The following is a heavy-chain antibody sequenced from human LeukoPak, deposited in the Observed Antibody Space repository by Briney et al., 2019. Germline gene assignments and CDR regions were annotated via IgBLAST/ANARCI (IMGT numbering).Heavy chain of an antibody. Sequence: PGGSLRLSCAASGFTFSDYYMSWIRQAPGKGLEWFSYISSSGSTIYYADSVKGRFTISRDNAKNSLYLQMNSLRAEDTAVYYCARVLWFGESAFDYWGQGTLVTVSS. V-gene: IGHV3-11*01. D-gene: IGHD3-10*01. CDR1: GFTFSDYY. CDR2: ISSSGSTI. J-gene: IGHJ4*02. CDR3: ARVLWFGESAFDY.